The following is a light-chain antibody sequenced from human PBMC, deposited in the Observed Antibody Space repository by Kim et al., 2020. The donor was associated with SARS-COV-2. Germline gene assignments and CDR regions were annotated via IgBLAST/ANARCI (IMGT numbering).Light chain of an antibody. Sequence: EIVLTQSPVTLSLSPGERATLSCRASQSVNNYLAWYQQKPGQAPRLLIYDTFNRATGIPARFSGSGSGTDFTLTISSLEPEDFAVYYCQQRSNRPYTFGQGTKLEI. J-gene: IGKJ2*01. CDR1: QSVNNY. CDR2: DTF. V-gene: IGKV3-11*01. CDR3: QQRSNRPYT.